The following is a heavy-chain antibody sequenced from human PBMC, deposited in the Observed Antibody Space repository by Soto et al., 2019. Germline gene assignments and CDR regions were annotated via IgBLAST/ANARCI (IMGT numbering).Heavy chain of an antibody. CDR3: ARDRRGGTRPHYYDSSGYYNPFDR. Sequence: PSETLSLTCTVSGGSISSYYWSWIRQPPGKGLEWIGYIYYSGSTNYNPSLKSRLTMSVDTSNNQFSLKLRSVTAADTAMYYCARDRRGGTRPHYYDSSGYYNPFDRWGQGTLVTVSS. D-gene: IGHD3-22*01. CDR2: IYYSGST. V-gene: IGHV4-59*12. CDR1: GGSISSYY. J-gene: IGHJ4*02.